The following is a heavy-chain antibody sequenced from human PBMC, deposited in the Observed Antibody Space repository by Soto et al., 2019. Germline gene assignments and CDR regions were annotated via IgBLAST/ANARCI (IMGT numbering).Heavy chain of an antibody. Sequence: PGGSLRLSCAASGFTFSSYDMHWVRQATGKGLEWVSAIGTAGDTYYPGSVKGRFTISRENAKNSLYLQMNSLRAGDTAVYYCERVGGIAARRDYYGMDVWGQGTTVTVSS. CDR2: IGTAGDT. V-gene: IGHV3-13*01. CDR1: GFTFSSYD. J-gene: IGHJ6*02. CDR3: ERVGGIAARRDYYGMDV. D-gene: IGHD6-6*01.